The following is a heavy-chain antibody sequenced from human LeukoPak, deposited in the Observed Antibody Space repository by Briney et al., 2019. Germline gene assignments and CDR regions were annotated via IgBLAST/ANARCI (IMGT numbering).Heavy chain of an antibody. CDR1: GGPFSGYY. V-gene: IGHV4-34*01. J-gene: IGHJ4*02. Sequence: SETLSLTCAVYGGPFSGYYWSWIRQPPGKGLEWIGEINHSGSTNYNPSLKSRVTISVDTSKNQFSLKLSSVTAADTAVYYCARTLSSWAPASDYWGQGTLVTVSS. D-gene: IGHD6-13*01. CDR2: INHSGST. CDR3: ARTLSSWAPASDY.